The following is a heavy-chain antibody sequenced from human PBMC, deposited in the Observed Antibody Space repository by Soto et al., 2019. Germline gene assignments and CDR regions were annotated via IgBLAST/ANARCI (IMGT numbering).Heavy chain of an antibody. CDR3: ARAIGGRSLSYYPHSPPAV. J-gene: IGHJ6*02. CDR1: GRTFSSYA. Sequence: SVKVSCKASGRTFSSYALSWVRQAPGQGLEWMGGIIPIFGTANYAQKFQGRVTITADKSTSTAYMELTSLSSEDTAVYYCARAIGGRSLSYYPHSPPAVCGPGTTVTVSS. D-gene: IGHD1-26*01. CDR2: IIPIFGTA. V-gene: IGHV1-69*06.